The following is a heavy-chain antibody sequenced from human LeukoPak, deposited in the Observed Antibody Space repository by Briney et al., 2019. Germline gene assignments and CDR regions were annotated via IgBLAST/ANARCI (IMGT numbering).Heavy chain of an antibody. CDR1: GFTVSSYY. Sequence: GGSLRPSCAASGFTVSSYYMNWVRQAPGKGLEWVSVIYSGGSKYYADSVKGRFTISRDNSKNTVYLQMNSLRAEDTAVYYCARGMRGDYGDSEASDYWGQGTLVTVSS. CDR2: IYSGGSK. CDR3: ARGMRGDYGDSEASDY. V-gene: IGHV3-53*01. D-gene: IGHD4-17*01. J-gene: IGHJ4*02.